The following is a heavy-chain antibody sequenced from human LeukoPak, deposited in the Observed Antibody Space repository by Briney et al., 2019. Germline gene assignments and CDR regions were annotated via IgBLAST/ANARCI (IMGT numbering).Heavy chain of an antibody. CDR3: ARDVPFDY. CDR2: INHSGST. J-gene: IGHJ4*02. Sequence: SETLSLTCAVYGGSFSGYYWSWIRQPPGKGLEWIGEINHSGSTNYNPSLKSRVTISVDTSKNQFSLKLSSVTAADTAVYYCARDVPFDYWGQGTLVAVSS. V-gene: IGHV4-34*01. CDR1: GGSFSGYY.